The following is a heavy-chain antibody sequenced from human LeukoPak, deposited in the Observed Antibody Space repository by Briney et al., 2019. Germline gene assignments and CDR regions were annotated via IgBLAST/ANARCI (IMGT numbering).Heavy chain of an antibody. CDR3: AKDPSLTTVVRYFDY. CDR2: ISGSGGST. V-gene: IGHV3-23*01. CDR1: GFTFSSYA. D-gene: IGHD4-23*01. Sequence: GGSLRLSCAASGFTFSSYAMSWVRQAPGKGLEWVSAISGSGGSTYYADSEKGRFTISRDNSKNTLYLQMNSLRAEDTAVYYCAKDPSLTTVVRYFDYWGQGTLVTVSS. J-gene: IGHJ4*02.